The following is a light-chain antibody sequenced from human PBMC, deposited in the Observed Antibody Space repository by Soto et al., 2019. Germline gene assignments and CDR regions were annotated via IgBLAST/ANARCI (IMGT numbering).Light chain of an antibody. J-gene: IGKJ4*01. Sequence: PVARAPLSCRASQSVSSNLLAWYQQKPGQAPRLLIYGASTRVTGTPARFSGSGSGTEFTLTISSLQSEDFAAYYCQQYNRCPLTFGGGTKVDIK. CDR3: QQYNRCPLT. CDR1: QSVSSN. CDR2: GAS. V-gene: IGKV3-15*01.